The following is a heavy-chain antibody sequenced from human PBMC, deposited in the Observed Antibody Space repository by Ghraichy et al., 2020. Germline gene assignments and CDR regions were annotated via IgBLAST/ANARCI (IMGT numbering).Heavy chain of an antibody. D-gene: IGHD6-13*01. CDR3: ARVASSTWKIEVCYFDN. CDR1: GFTFSSYA. J-gene: IGHJ4*02. V-gene: IGHV3-48*02. Sequence: GGSLRLSCVGSGFTFSSYAMNWVRQAPGKGLEWLADITGDSGIIYYADSVKGRFTIFRDNAKNSVYLEMNSLRDDDTGIYYCARVASSTWKIEVCYFDNWGQGSLVTVSS. CDR2: ITGDSGII.